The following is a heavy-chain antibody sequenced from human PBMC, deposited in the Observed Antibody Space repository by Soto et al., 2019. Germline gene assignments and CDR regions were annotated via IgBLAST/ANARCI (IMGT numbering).Heavy chain of an antibody. CDR2: VYYSGST. D-gene: IGHD4-4*01. CDR3: ARTTSSGNHDQ. Sequence: QVQLQESGPGLVKPSETLSLACTVSGGSINNYYWRWFRQPPGKGLEWIGYVYYSGSTKYNPSLKRRVAISVDTSKNQFSLKVNSVTAADTAVYYCARTTSSGNHDQWGQGTLVTVSS. V-gene: IGHV4-59*01. J-gene: IGHJ5*02. CDR1: GGSINNYY.